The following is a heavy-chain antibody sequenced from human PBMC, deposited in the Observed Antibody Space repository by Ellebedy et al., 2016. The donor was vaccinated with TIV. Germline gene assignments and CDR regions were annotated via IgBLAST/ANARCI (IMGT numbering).Heavy chain of an antibody. CDR2: INPNSGGT. V-gene: IGHV1-2*02. CDR3: AREGDLPRGNWFDP. D-gene: IGHD3-16*01. J-gene: IGHJ5*02. CDR1: GDMFTDYY. Sequence: ASVKVSCXASGDMFTDYYMHWVRQAPGQGLEWMGGINPNSGGTNYAQKLQGRVTMTRDTSISTAYMELSRVRSDHTAMYYCAREGDLPRGNWFDPWGQGTLVTVSS.